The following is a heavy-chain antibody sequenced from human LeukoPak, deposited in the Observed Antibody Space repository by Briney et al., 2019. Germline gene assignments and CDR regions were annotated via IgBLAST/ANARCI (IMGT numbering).Heavy chain of an antibody. J-gene: IGHJ4*02. Sequence: GGSLRLSCAASGFTFDDYAMHWVRHAPGKGLEWVSGVSWNSGSMGYADSVKGRFTISRDNAKNSLYLQMNSLRAEDMALYYCAKDRTSSGWYVDYWGQGTLVTVSS. CDR3: AKDRTSSGWYVDY. V-gene: IGHV3-9*03. D-gene: IGHD6-19*01. CDR2: VSWNSGSM. CDR1: GFTFDDYA.